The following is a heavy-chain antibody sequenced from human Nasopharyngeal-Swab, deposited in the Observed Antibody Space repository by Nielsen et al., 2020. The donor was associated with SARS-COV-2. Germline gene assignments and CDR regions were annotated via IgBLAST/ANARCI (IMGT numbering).Heavy chain of an antibody. CDR3: ARDGLDYDFWSAYFMDV. CDR1: GFTFSSYG. J-gene: IGHJ6*02. V-gene: IGHV3-30*03. D-gene: IGHD3-3*01. CDR2: ISYDGSNK. Sequence: GGSLRLSCAASGFTFSSYGMHWVRQAPGKGLEWVAVISYDGSNKYYADSVKGRLTISRDNSKNTLYLQMNSLRAEDTAVYYCARDGLDYDFWSAYFMDVWGQGTTVTVSS.